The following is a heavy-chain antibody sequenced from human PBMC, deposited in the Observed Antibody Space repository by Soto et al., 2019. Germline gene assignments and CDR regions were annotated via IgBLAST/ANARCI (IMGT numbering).Heavy chain of an antibody. V-gene: IGHV5-51*01. J-gene: IGHJ4*02. D-gene: IGHD3-10*01. Sequence: GESLKISCKGSGYSFTIYCIGWVLQMPGKGLEWMGIIYPGDSDTRYSPSFQGQVTISADKSISTAYLQWSSLKASDTAMYYCARKSSGSYPPFFDYWGQGTLVTVSS. CDR3: ARKSSGSYPPFFDY. CDR2: IYPGDSDT. CDR1: GYSFTIYC.